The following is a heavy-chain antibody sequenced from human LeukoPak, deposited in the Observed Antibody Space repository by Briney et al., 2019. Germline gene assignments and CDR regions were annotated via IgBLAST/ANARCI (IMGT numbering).Heavy chain of an antibody. V-gene: IGHV3-30*02. Sequence: GGPLRLSCAASGFTFSSYDMNWVRQGPGQGLEWVAFIRYDGSNKYYADSVKGRFTISRDNSKNTLYLQMNSLRAEDTAVYYCAKVERSIGWTPLDWGQGTLVTVSS. CDR1: GFTFSSYD. CDR2: IRYDGSNK. J-gene: IGHJ4*02. CDR3: AKVERSIGWTPLD. D-gene: IGHD6-19*01.